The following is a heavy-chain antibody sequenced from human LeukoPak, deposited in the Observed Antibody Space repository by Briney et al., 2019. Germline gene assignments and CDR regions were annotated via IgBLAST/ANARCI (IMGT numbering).Heavy chain of an antibody. CDR3: ARESSWSHWYFDL. CDR1: GGSISSYY. Sequence: PSETLSLTCTVSGGSISSYYWSWIRQPPGKGLEWIGYIYYSGSTNYNPSLKSRVTISVDTSKNQFSLKLSSVTAADTAVYYCARESSWSHWYFDLWGRGTLVTVSS. CDR2: IYYSGST. J-gene: IGHJ2*01. V-gene: IGHV4-59*01. D-gene: IGHD6-13*01.